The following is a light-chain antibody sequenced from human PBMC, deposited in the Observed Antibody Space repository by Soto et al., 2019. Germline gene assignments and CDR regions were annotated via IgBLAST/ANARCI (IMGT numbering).Light chain of an antibody. V-gene: IGLV2-11*01. CDR3: CSYAGSYTWV. CDR1: SSDVGGYNY. Sequence: QSALTQPRSVSGSPGQSVTISCTGTSSDVGGYNYVSWYQQHPGKAPKLMIYDVNKRPSGFPDRFSGSKSGNTASLTISGLQAEDEADYYCCSYAGSYTWVFGGGTKLTVL. CDR2: DVN. J-gene: IGLJ3*02.